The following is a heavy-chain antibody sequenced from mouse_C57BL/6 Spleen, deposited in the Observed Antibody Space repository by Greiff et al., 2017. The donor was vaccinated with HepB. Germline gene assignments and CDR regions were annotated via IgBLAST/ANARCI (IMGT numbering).Heavy chain of an antibody. CDR3: ARDEEVYYDYDGAWFAY. CDR2: ISYDGSN. D-gene: IGHD2-4*01. V-gene: IGHV3-6*01. CDR1: GYSITSGYY. J-gene: IGHJ3*01. Sequence: VQLQESGPGLVKPSQSLSLTCSVTGYSITSGYYWNWIRQFPGNKLEWMGYISYDGSNNYNPSLKNRISITRDTSKNQFFLKLNSVTTEDTATYYCARDEEVYYDYDGAWFAYWGQGTLVTVSA.